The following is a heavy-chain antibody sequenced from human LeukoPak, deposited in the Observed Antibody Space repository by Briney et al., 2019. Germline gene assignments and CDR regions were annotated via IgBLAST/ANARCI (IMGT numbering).Heavy chain of an antibody. Sequence: GGSLRLSCAASGFTVSSNYMSWVRQAPGKGLEWVANIKEDGSEEYHVDSVKGRFTISRDNTKSSLFLQMNSLRGDDTAVYYCVRDSRPGGAMGLYHNFDFWGQGTLVTVSS. CDR3: VRDSRPGGAMGLYHNFDF. CDR1: GFTVSSNY. V-gene: IGHV3-7*01. D-gene: IGHD3-16*01. CDR2: IKEDGSEE. J-gene: IGHJ4*02.